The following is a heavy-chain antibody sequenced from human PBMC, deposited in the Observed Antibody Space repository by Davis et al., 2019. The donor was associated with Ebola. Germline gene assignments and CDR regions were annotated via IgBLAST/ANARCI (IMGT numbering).Heavy chain of an antibody. J-gene: IGHJ3*02. CDR2: ISYDGSNK. Sequence: SLKISCAASGFTFSSYGMHWVRQAPGKGLEWVAVISYDGSNKYYADSVKGRFTISRDNSKNTLYLQMNSLRAEDTAVYYCAKDDYGGKSAFDIWGQGTMVTVSS. CDR3: AKDDYGGKSAFDI. CDR1: GFTFSSYG. V-gene: IGHV3-30*18. D-gene: IGHD4-23*01.